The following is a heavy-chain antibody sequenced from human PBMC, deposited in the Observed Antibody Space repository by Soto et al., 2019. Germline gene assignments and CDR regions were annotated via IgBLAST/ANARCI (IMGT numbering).Heavy chain of an antibody. D-gene: IGHD6-19*01. CDR1: GGAIRNSIYY. Sequence: SETLSLTCTVSGGAIRNSIYYWGWIRQPPGKGLEWIGTIYYDGSVAYSPSLKSRVTLSVDTSRNHFSVKINSVTAADTAVYFCARHRIAVAGPLDYWGQGTLVTVSS. CDR2: IYYDGSV. J-gene: IGHJ4*02. CDR3: ARHRIAVAGPLDY. V-gene: IGHV4-39*01.